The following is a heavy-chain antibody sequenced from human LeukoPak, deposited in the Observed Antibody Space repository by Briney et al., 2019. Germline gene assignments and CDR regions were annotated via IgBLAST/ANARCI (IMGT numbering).Heavy chain of an antibody. CDR3: ATATSGYDDAFDI. D-gene: IGHD5-12*01. CDR2: FDPEDGET. V-gene: IGHV1-24*01. J-gene: IGHJ3*02. Sequence: GASVKVSCKVSGYTLTELSMHWVRQSPGKGLEWMGGFDPEDGETIYAQKFQGRVTMTEDTSTDTAYMELSSLRSEDTAVYYCATATSGYDDAFDIWGQGTMVTVSS. CDR1: GYTLTELS.